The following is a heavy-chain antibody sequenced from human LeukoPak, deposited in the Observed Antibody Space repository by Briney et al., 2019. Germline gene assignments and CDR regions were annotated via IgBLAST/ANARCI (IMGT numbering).Heavy chain of an antibody. CDR3: ARGTQRGYSGYDYGVHDAFDI. CDR2: MNPNSGNT. Sequence: ASVKVSCKASGYTFTSYDINWVRQATGQGLEWMGWMNPNSGNTGYAQKFQGRVTITRNTSISTAYMELSSLRSEDTAVYYCARGTQRGYSGYDYGVHDAFDIWGQGTMVTVSS. V-gene: IGHV1-8*01. J-gene: IGHJ3*02. D-gene: IGHD5-12*01. CDR1: GYTFTSYD.